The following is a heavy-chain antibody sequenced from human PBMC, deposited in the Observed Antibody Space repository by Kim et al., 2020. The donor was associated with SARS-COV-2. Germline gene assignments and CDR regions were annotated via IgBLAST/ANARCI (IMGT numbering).Heavy chain of an antibody. CDR1: GYTFTSYA. V-gene: IGHV1-3*01. CDR3: ARNHFIVVVPAAHYYYGMDV. CDR2: INAGNGNT. D-gene: IGHD2-2*01. Sequence: ASVKVSCKASGYTFTSYAMHWVHQAPGQRLEWMGWINAGNGNTKYSQKFQGRVTITRDTSASTAYMELSSLRSEDTAVYYCARNHFIVVVPAAHYYYGMDVWGQGTTVTVSS. J-gene: IGHJ6*02.